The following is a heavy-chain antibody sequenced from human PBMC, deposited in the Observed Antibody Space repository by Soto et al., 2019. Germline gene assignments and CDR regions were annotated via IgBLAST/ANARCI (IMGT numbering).Heavy chain of an antibody. CDR1: GFTFSSYA. CDR3: ARVGRLHYFDY. J-gene: IGHJ4*02. CDR2: ISYDGSNK. Sequence: QVQLVESGGGVVQPGRSLRLSCAASGFTFSSYAMHWVRQAPGKGLEWVAVISYDGSNKYYADSVKGRFTISRDNSKNPLLLQMNSLRAEDTAVYYCARVGRLHYFDYWGQGTLVTVSS. V-gene: IGHV3-30-3*01.